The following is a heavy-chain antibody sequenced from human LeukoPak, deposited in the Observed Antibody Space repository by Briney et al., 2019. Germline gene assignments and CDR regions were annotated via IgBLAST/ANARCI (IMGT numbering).Heavy chain of an antibody. CDR3: AKDPKSGYDLWSGYYPPHYFDY. CDR2: ISGSGGST. J-gene: IGHJ4*02. Sequence: GGSLRLSCAASGFTFSSYAMSWVRQAPGKGLEWVSAISGSGGSTYYADSVKGRFTISRDNSKNTLYLQMNSLRAEDTAVYYCAKDPKSGYDLWSGYYPPHYFDYWGQGTLVTVSS. CDR1: GFTFSSYA. V-gene: IGHV3-23*01. D-gene: IGHD3-3*01.